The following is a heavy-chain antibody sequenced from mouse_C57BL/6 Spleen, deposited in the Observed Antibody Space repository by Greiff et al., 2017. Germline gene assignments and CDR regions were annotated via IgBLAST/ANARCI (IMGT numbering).Heavy chain of an antibody. CDR2: ISSGGSYT. Sequence: EVKLVESGGDLVKPGGSLKLSCAASGFTFSSYGMSWVRQTPDKRLEWVATISSGGSYTYYPDSVKGRFTISRDNAKNTLYLQMSSLKSEDTAMYCCTRHIYYGNYLDYWGQGTTLTVSS. CDR1: GFTFSSYG. V-gene: IGHV5-6*01. CDR3: TRHIYYGNYLDY. J-gene: IGHJ2*01. D-gene: IGHD2-1*01.